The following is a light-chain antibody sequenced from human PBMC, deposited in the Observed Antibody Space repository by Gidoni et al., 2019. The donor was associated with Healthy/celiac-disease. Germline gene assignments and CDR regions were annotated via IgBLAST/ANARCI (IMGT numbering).Light chain of an antibody. V-gene: IGKV1-39*01. CDR3: QQSYSTPFT. J-gene: IGKJ1*01. CDR2: AAS. Sequence: DIQMTQSPSSLSASVGDRVTITCRASQSISSYLNGYQQKPGKAPKLLIYAASSLQSGVPSRFSGSGSGTDFTRTISSLQPEDFATYYCQQSYSTPFTFGQGTKVEIK. CDR1: QSISSY.